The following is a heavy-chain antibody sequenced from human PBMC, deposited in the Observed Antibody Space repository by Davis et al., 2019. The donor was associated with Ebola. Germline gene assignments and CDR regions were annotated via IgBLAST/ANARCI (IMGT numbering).Heavy chain of an antibody. D-gene: IGHD6-6*01. CDR3: AYSSFGSGAYYGMDV. V-gene: IGHV3-48*02. CDR2: ISSSSSTI. J-gene: IGHJ6*02. CDR1: GFTVSSNY. Sequence: GESLKISCAASGFTVSSNYMSWVRQAPGKGLEWVSYISSSSSTIYYADSVKGRFTISRDNAKNSLYLQMNSLRDEDTAVYYCAYSSFGSGAYYGMDVWGQGTTVTVSS.